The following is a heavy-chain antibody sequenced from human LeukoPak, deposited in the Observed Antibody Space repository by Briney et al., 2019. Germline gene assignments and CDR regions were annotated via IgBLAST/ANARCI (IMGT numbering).Heavy chain of an antibody. Sequence: KPSETLSLTCTVSGGSVSSGSYYWSWIRQPPGKGLEWIGYIYYCGSTNYNPSLKSRVTISVDTSKNQFSLKLSSVTAADTAVYYCARVLATVTTGGMDVWGKGTTVTVSS. V-gene: IGHV4-61*01. D-gene: IGHD4-17*01. CDR2: IYYCGST. J-gene: IGHJ6*04. CDR1: GGSVSSGSYY. CDR3: ARVLATVTTGGMDV.